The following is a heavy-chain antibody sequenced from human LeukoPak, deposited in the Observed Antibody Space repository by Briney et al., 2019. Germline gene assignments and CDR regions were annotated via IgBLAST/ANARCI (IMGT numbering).Heavy chain of an antibody. CDR2: INPNSGGT. D-gene: IGHD3/OR15-3a*01. Sequence: GASVKVSCKASGYTFTGYYMHWVRQAPGQGLEWMGWINPNSGGTNYAQKFQGRVTMTRDTSISTAYMELRSLRSDDTAVYYCARDPRDTPGLTWYFDLWGRGTLVTVSS. CDR3: ARDPRDTPGLTWYFDL. J-gene: IGHJ2*01. V-gene: IGHV1-2*02. CDR1: GYTFTGYY.